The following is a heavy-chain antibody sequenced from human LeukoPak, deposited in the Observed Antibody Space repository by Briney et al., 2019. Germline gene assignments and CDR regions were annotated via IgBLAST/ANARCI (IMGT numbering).Heavy chain of an antibody. J-gene: IGHJ3*02. CDR3: ARDPRIAAAGTGVFDI. CDR1: GGSFSGYY. V-gene: IGHV4-34*01. CDR2: INHSGST. Sequence: SETLSLTCAVYGGSFSGYYWSWIRQPPGKGLEWIGEINHSGSTNYNPSLKSRVTISLDTSKNQFSLKLSSVTAADTAVYYCARDPRIAAAGTGVFDIWGQGTMVTVSS. D-gene: IGHD6-13*01.